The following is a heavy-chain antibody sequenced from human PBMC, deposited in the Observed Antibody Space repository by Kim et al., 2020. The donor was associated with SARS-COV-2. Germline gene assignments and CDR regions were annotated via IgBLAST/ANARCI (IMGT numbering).Heavy chain of an antibody. V-gene: IGHV1-18*01. D-gene: IGHD3-22*01. CDR1: GYTFTSYG. Sequence: ASVKVSCKASGYTFTSYGISWVRQAPGQGLEWMGWISAYNGNTNYAQKLQGRVTMTTDTSTSTAYMELRSLRSDDTAVYYCARANPPRYYDSSGYLNYWGQGTLVTVSS. J-gene: IGHJ4*02. CDR2: ISAYNGNT. CDR3: ARANPPRYYDSSGYLNY.